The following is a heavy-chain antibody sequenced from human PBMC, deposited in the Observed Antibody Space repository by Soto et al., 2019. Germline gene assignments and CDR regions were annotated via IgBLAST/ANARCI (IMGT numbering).Heavy chain of an antibody. CDR2: IKEDGSEK. J-gene: IGHJ4*02. V-gene: IGHV3-7*01. D-gene: IGHD4-17*01. Sequence: EVQLVESGGDLVQPGGSLRLSCAASGFTFSSYWMSWVRQAPGKGLEWVVDIKEDGSEKYYVDSVKGRFTISRDNAKNSLFLQMNSLRAEDTAVYYCARDWVSYGENAGLSFDYWGQGILVTVSS. CDR3: ARDWVSYGENAGLSFDY. CDR1: GFTFSSYW.